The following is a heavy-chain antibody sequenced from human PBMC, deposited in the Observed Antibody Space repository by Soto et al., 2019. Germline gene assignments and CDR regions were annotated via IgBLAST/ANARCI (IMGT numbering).Heavy chain of an antibody. CDR1: GGSISSYY. CDR2: INHSGST. D-gene: IGHD2-15*01. Sequence: SETLSLTCTVSGGSISSYYWSWIRQPPGKGLEWIGEINHSGSTNYNPSLKSRVTISVDTSKNQFSLKLSSVTAADTAVYYCARGLNIVVVVAAPVAFDIWGQGTMVTVSS. J-gene: IGHJ3*02. V-gene: IGHV4-34*01. CDR3: ARGLNIVVVVAAPVAFDI.